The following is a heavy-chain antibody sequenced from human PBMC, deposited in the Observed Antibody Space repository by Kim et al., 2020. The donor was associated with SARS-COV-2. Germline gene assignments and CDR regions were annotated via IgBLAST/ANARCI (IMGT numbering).Heavy chain of an antibody. Sequence: SETLSLTCAVYGGSFSGYYWSWIRQPPGKGLEWIGEINHSGSTNYNPSLKSRVTISVDTSKNQFSLKLSSVTAADTAVYYCASRKIVRPYSSSWSVYWGQGTLVTVSS. CDR3: ASRKIVRPYSSSWSVY. J-gene: IGHJ4*02. V-gene: IGHV4-34*01. D-gene: IGHD6-13*01. CDR2: INHSGST. CDR1: GGSFSGYY.